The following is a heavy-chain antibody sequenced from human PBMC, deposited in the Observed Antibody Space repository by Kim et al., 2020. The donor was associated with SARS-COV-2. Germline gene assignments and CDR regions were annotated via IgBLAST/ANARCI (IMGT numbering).Heavy chain of an antibody. CDR2: LSWNSGGI. CDR3: AKDLVSTSFGAVHI. D-gene: IGHD6-6*01. V-gene: IGHV3-9*01. CDR1: GFTFGSYD. Sequence: GGSLRLSCAASGFTFGSYDMHWVRQVPGKGLEWVSGLSWNSGGIGYADSVKGRFTISRDNAENSLYLQMNSLRAEDTAFYYCAKDLVSTSFGAVHIWGQG. J-gene: IGHJ3*02.